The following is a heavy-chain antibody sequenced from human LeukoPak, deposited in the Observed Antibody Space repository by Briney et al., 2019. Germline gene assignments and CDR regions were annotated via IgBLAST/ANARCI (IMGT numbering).Heavy chain of an antibody. CDR2: IIPILGIA. CDR1: GGTFSSYA. J-gene: IGHJ6*02. D-gene: IGHD6-13*01. Sequence: GASVKVSCKASGGTFSSYAISWVRQAPGQGLEWMGGIIPILGIANYAQKFQGRVTIAADKSTSTAYMELSSLRSEDTAVYYCARDLGGQLSPYYYYGMDVWGQGTTVTVSS. V-gene: IGHV1-69*10. CDR3: ARDLGGQLSPYYYYGMDV.